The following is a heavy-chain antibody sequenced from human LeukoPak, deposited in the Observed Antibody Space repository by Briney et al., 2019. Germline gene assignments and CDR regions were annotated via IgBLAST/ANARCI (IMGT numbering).Heavy chain of an antibody. CDR2: ISSSSSYI. D-gene: IGHD2-2*01. CDR1: GFTFSSYA. CDR3: ASPAASQPYYYYGMDV. V-gene: IGHV3-21*01. J-gene: IGHJ6*02. Sequence: PGGSLRLSCAASGFTFSSYAMHWVRQAPGKGLEWVSSISSSSSYIYYADSVKGRFTISRDNAKNSLYLQMNSLRAEDTAVYYCASPAASQPYYYYGMDVWGQGTTVTVSS.